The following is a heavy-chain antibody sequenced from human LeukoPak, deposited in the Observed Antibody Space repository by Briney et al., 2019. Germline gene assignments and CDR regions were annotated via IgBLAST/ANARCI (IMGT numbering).Heavy chain of an antibody. J-gene: IGHJ4*02. CDR1: GFTFDDYA. CDR2: ISWNSGSI. CDR3: GRLARNAWYAVDY. Sequence: GGSLRLSCAASGFTFDDYAMHWVRQAPGKGLEWVSGISWNSGSIGYADSVKGRFTISRDNPTNSLYLQINSLRAEDTALYYCGRLARNAWYAVDYWGQGTLVTVSS. D-gene: IGHD6-19*01. V-gene: IGHV3-9*01.